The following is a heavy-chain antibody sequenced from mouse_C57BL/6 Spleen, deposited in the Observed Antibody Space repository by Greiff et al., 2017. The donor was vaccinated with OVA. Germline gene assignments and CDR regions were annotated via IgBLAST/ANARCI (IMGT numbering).Heavy chain of an antibody. CDR2: IDPSDSYT. CDR1: GYTFTSYW. V-gene: IGHV1-69*01. J-gene: IGHJ4*01. CDR3: ARYPTGTNAMGY. D-gene: IGHD4-1*01. Sequence: VQLQQPGAELVMPGASVKLSCKASGYTFTSYWMHWVKQRPGQGLEWIGEIDPSDSYTNYNQKFKGKSTLTVDKSSSTAYMHLSSLTSEDSAVYYCARYPTGTNAMGYLGQGTSVTVSS.